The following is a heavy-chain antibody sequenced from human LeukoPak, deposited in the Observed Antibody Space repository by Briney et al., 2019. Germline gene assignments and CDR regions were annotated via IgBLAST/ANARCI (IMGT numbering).Heavy chain of an antibody. Sequence: GASVKVSCKASGYTFTGYYMHWVRQAPGQGLEWMGWINPNSGGPNYAQKFQGWVTMTRDTSISTAYMELSRLRSDDTAVYYCARGSVGATNWFDPWGRGTLVTVSS. V-gene: IGHV1-2*04. CDR1: GYTFTGYY. CDR2: INPNSGGP. CDR3: ARGSVGATNWFDP. J-gene: IGHJ5*02. D-gene: IGHD1-26*01.